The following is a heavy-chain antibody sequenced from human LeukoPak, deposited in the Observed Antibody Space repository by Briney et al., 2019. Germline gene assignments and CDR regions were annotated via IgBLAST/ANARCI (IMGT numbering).Heavy chain of an antibody. V-gene: IGHV4-59*12. CDR3: AKSNGYGLVDI. J-gene: IGHJ3*02. CDR2: LYYSGST. CDR1: DDSITIYY. D-gene: IGHD3-10*01. Sequence: SGTLSLTCTVSDDSITIYYWSWIRQPPGKGLEWIGYLYYSGSTNYTPSLRSRVTMSLDTSRNQFSLKLNSVTAADTAVYYCAKSNGYGLVDIWGQGTMVTVSS.